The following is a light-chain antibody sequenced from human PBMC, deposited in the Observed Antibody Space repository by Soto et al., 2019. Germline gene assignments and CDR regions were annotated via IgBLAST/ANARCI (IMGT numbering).Light chain of an antibody. J-gene: IGKJ1*01. CDR2: AAS. Sequence: DIQMTQSPSSLSASVGDRMTVTCLASHSIDNYLSWYQLKPGKAPRLLIYAASNLQRGVPSRFTGSGSGTDFTLTINNLQPDDFAVYYCQQCFSIPPTFGHGTKV. CDR1: HSIDNY. V-gene: IGKV1-39*01. CDR3: QQCFSIPPT.